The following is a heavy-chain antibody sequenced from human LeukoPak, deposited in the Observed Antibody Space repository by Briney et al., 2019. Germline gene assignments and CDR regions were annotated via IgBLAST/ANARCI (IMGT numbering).Heavy chain of an antibody. CDR1: GFTFSSYA. CDR2: ISGSGGST. CDR3: AKEGWNCSSTSCYRDPFDY. Sequence: PGGPLRLSCAASGFTFSSYAMSWVRQAPGKGLEWVSAISGSGGSTYYADSVKGRFTISRDNSKNTLYLQMNSLRAEDTAVYYCAKEGWNCSSTSCYRDPFDYWGQGTLVTVSS. J-gene: IGHJ4*02. D-gene: IGHD2-2*01. V-gene: IGHV3-23*01.